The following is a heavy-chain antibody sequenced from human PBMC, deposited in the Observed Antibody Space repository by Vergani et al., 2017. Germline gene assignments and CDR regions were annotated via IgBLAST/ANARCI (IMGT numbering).Heavy chain of an antibody. V-gene: IGHV1-2*02. Sequence: QVQLVQSGSEVKKPGASVEVSCKASGYNFNTYYIHWVRQAPGQGLEWMGLINPNTGDTNFAQKFQGRVTMTRDTSANTVYVEVTRLTSDDTAIYYCARGRPYGGWFDPWGQGSLVTVSS. D-gene: IGHD4-17*01. CDR3: ARGRPYGGWFDP. CDR1: GYNFNTYY. J-gene: IGHJ5*02. CDR2: INPNTGDT.